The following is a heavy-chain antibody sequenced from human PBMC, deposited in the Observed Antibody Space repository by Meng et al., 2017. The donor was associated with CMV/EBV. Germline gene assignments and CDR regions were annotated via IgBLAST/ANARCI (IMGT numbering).Heavy chain of an antibody. CDR3: AKDRGYRTYNGMDV. J-gene: IGHJ6*02. D-gene: IGHD3-10*01. Sequence: GESLKISCAASEIAFSSYAMNWVRLPPGKGLEWVSGISGRGDNTHYADSVKGRFTISRDNSRNTLFLQMTSLRAKDTALYYCAKDRGYRTYNGMDVWGQGTTVTVSS. V-gene: IGHV3-23*01. CDR2: ISGRGDNT. CDR1: EIAFSSYA.